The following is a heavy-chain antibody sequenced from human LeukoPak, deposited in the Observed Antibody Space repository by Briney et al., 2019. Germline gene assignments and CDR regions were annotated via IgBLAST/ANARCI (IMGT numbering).Heavy chain of an antibody. Sequence: GGSLRLSCAASGFTFSGFGMHWVRQAPDKGLEWVAVIWYDGSKEYYADSVKGRFTASRDNSKDTLFLQMNSLRVEDTAVYYCARGPNSNWSGLDFWGQGTLLTVSS. CDR2: IWYDGSKE. CDR1: GFTFSGFG. J-gene: IGHJ4*02. D-gene: IGHD6-6*01. V-gene: IGHV3-33*01. CDR3: ARGPNSNWSGLDF.